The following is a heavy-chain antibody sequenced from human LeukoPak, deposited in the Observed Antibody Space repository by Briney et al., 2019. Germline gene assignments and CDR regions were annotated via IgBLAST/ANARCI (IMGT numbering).Heavy chain of an antibody. D-gene: IGHD4-17*01. CDR2: INTNTGNP. CDR1: GYTFTSYA. CDR3: ARDPETTVTTSVDY. J-gene: IGHJ4*02. V-gene: IGHV7-4-1*02. Sequence: ASLKVSCKASGYTFTSYAMNWVRQAPGQGLEWMGWINTNTGNPTYAQGFTGRFVFSLDTSVSTAYLQINSLKAEDTAVYYCARDPETTVTTSVDYWGQGTLVTVSS.